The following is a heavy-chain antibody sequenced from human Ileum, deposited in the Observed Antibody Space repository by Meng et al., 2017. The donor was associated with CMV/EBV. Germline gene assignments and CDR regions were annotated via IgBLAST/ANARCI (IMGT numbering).Heavy chain of an antibody. D-gene: IGHD3-16*01. CDR1: GFTFSPFW. Sequence: GGSLRLSCTASGFTFSPFWMSWVRQAPGKGLEWVAVITYDGSDKYYGDSVKGRFTISRDNSKNTVYLHMHSLRTEDTAMYYCARDLVKGGYWGQGTLVTVSS. J-gene: IGHJ4*02. V-gene: IGHV3-30*03. CDR2: ITYDGSDK. CDR3: ARDLVKGGY.